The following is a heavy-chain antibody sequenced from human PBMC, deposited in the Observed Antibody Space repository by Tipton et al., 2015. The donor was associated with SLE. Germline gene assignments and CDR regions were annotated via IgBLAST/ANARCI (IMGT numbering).Heavy chain of an antibody. D-gene: IGHD6-13*01. CDR1: GGSISSGDYS. CDR3: ARGGSSWSGRDY. J-gene: IGHJ4*02. CDR2: IYHSGSI. V-gene: IGHV4-30-2*01. Sequence: TLSLTCAVSGGSISSGDYSWSWIRQPPGKGLEWIGYIYHSGSIYYNPSLKSRVTISVDKSKNQFSLKLSSVTAADTAVYYCARGGSSWSGRDYWGQGTLVTVSS.